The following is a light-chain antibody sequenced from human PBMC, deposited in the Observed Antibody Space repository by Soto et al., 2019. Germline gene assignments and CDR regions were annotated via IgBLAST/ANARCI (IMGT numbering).Light chain of an antibody. CDR3: QQYQNYTNT. CDR1: QSLSTW. J-gene: IGKJ1*01. CDR2: DAS. Sequence: DIQITQSPSTLSASVRDRVNITCRASQSLSTWLAWYQQKPGKARKLLVYDASNLETGVASTFSGSGSGTHLTFTITSLQPEDVGTYYCQQYQNYTNTFGQGTKVEIK. V-gene: IGKV1-5*01.